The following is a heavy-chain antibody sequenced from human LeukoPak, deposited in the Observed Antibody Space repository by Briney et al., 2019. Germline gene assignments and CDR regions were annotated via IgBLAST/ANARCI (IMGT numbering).Heavy chain of an antibody. Sequence: GGSLRLSCAASGFTFSSYAMSWVRQAPGKGLEWVSAISGSGGSTYYADSVKGRFTISRDNSKNTLYLQMNSLRAEDTAVYYCAKGIGIYDSSGHDYWGQGTLVTVSS. V-gene: IGHV3-23*01. CDR1: GFTFSSYA. CDR3: AKGIGIYDSSGHDY. CDR2: ISGSGGST. D-gene: IGHD3-22*01. J-gene: IGHJ4*02.